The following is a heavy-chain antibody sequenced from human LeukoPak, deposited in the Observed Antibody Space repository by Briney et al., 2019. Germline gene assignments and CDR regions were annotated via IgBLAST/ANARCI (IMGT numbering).Heavy chain of an antibody. CDR1: GFTFTNYA. J-gene: IGHJ4*02. CDR3: AISQGVVPAAPFDY. CDR2: IRYDGSNK. Sequence: GGSLRLSCAASGFTFTNYAFNWVRQAPGKGLEWVAFIRYDGSNKYYADSVKGRFTISRDNSKNTLYLQMNSLRAEDTAVYYCAISQGVVPAAPFDYWGQGTLVTVSS. D-gene: IGHD2-2*01. V-gene: IGHV3-30*02.